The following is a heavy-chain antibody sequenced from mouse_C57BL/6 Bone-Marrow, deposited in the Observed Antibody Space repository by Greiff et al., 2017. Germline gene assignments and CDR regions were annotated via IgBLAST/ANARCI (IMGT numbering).Heavy chain of an antibody. V-gene: IGHV1-9*01. CDR3: ARPPRDGPLDY. Sequence: QVQLQQSGAELMKPGASVKLSCKATGYTFTGYWIEWVKQRPGHGLEWIGEILPGSGGTNYNDNVKGKATFTADTSSNTAYMQLSSLTAEDSAIYYCARPPRDGPLDYWGQGTTLTVSS. CDR2: ILPGSGGT. D-gene: IGHD2-3*01. J-gene: IGHJ2*01. CDR1: GYTFTGYW.